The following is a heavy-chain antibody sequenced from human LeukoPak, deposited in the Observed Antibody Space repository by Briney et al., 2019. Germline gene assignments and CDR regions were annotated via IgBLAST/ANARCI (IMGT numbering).Heavy chain of an antibody. V-gene: IGHV1-2*02. J-gene: IGHJ4*02. D-gene: IGHD3-22*01. CDR2: INPNSGGT. CDR3: ARGASRVYYYDSSGYSPLDY. CDR1: GYIFTGYY. Sequence: ASVKVSCKASGYIFTGYYIHWVRQAPGQGLEWMGWINPNSGGTNYAQKFQGRVTMTRDTSISTAYMELSRLRSDDTAVYYCARGASRVYYYDSSGYSPLDYWGQGTLVTVSS.